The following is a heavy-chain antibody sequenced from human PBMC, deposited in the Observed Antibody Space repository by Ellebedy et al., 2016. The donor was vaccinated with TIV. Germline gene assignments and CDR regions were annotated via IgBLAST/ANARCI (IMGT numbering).Heavy chain of an antibody. CDR3: ARVRRASSGMDV. V-gene: IGHV1-2*02. D-gene: IGHD3-10*01. CDR1: GYTFTANY. Sequence: ASVKVSCKASGYTFTANYAHWVRQVPGQGLEWMGWINPDSGGTNFAQKFQDRVSVTRDTSVSTVYMELSRLESDDTAVYFCARVRRASSGMDVWGQGTTVTVS. J-gene: IGHJ6*02. CDR2: INPDSGGT.